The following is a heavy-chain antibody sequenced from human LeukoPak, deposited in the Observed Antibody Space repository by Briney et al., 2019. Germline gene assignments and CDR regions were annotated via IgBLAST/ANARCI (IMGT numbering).Heavy chain of an antibody. CDR3: ARENLSRWGPAFGY. Sequence: SETLSLTCTVSGYSISSGYYWGWIRQPPGKGLEWIGSIYHSGSTYYNPSLKSRVTISVDTSKNQFSLKLSSVTAADTAVYYCARENLSRWGPAFGYWGQGTLVTVSS. CDR1: GYSISSGYY. D-gene: IGHD2-2*01. CDR2: IYHSGST. V-gene: IGHV4-38-2*02. J-gene: IGHJ4*02.